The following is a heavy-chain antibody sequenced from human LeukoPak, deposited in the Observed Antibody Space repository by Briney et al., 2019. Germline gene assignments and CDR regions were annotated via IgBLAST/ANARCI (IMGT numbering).Heavy chain of an antibody. CDR3: ARDGERVGFGYYYYYMDV. CDR2: INPNSGGT. J-gene: IGHJ6*03. D-gene: IGHD5-24*01. Sequence: ASVKVSCKASGYTFTGYYMHWVRQAPGQGLEWMGWINPNSGGTDYAQKFQGRVTMTRDTSISTAYMELSRLRSDDTAVYYCARDGERVGFGYYYYYMDVWGRGTTVTVSS. CDR1: GYTFTGYY. V-gene: IGHV1-2*02.